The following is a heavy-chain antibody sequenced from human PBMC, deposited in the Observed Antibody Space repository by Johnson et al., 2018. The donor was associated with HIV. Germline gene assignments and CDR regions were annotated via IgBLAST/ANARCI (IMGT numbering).Heavy chain of an antibody. CDR3: ARGRTLITGTTFLFPVDI. V-gene: IGHV3-66*01. CDR2: IYSGGNT. CDR1: GFTFSSYA. Sequence: MLLVESGGGLVQPGGSLRLSCAASGFTFSSYAMSWVRQAPGKGLEWVSIIYSGGNTYYADSVKGRFTISRDNSKNTLYLQMNSLRAEDTAVYYWARGRTLITGTTFLFPVDIWGQGTMVTVSS. J-gene: IGHJ3*02. D-gene: IGHD1-7*01.